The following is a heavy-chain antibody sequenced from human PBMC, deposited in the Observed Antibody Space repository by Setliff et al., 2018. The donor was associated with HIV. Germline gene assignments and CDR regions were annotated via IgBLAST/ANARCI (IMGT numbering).Heavy chain of an antibody. D-gene: IGHD3-10*01. CDR2: ISGLGGGTI. CDR1: GFTFDSYS. Sequence: PGGSLRLSCATSGFTFDSYSIIWVRQAPGKGLEWVSYISGLGGGTIYYADSVRGRFTISRDDAEKSVYLQMNSLRPEDTAVYYCASSGSGSYINWFGPWGQGTLVTVSS. CDR3: ASSGSGSYINWFGP. J-gene: IGHJ5*02. V-gene: IGHV3-48*01.